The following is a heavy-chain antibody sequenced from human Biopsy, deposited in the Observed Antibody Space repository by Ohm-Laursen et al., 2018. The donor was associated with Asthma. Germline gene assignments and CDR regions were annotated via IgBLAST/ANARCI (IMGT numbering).Heavy chain of an antibody. CDR2: ISVYNGNT. J-gene: IGHJ6*02. V-gene: IGHV1-18*01. Sequence: EASVKVSCNTSGYTFNSAGITWVRQAPGQGLEWMGGISVYNGNTKVAQKLQDRVTMITDTSTSTAYMELRSLRSDDTAVYFCARAVDYSHYYGIDVWGQGTTVTVS. CDR1: GYTFNSAG. D-gene: IGHD3-10*01. CDR3: ARAVDYSHYYGIDV.